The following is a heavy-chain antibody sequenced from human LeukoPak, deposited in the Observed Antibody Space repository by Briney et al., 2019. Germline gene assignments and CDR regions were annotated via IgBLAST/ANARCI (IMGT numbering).Heavy chain of an antibody. CDR1: GGSISSYY. D-gene: IGHD2-15*01. CDR3: ARDNGPLEGATPYDAFDI. CDR2: IYYSGST. Sequence: PSETLSLTCTVSGGSISSYYWSWIRQPPGEGLEWIGYIYYSGSTNYNPSLKSRVTISVDTSKNQFSLKLSSVTAADTAVYYCARDNGPLEGATPYDAFDIWGQGTMVTVSS. J-gene: IGHJ3*02. V-gene: IGHV4-59*01.